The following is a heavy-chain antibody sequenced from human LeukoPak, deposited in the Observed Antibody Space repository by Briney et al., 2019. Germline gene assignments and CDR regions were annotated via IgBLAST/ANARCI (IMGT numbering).Heavy chain of an antibody. J-gene: IGHJ4*02. Sequence: PGRSLRLSCAASGFTFSNYWMNWVRQAPGKGLEWVANIKQDGSQKYYVDSVKGRFTISRDNAKNSLYLQMDSLRAEDTAVYYCAKDYGRLFDYWGQGSLVTVSS. CDR2: IKQDGSQK. CDR3: AKDYGRLFDY. V-gene: IGHV3-7*04. D-gene: IGHD3-22*01. CDR1: GFTFSNYW.